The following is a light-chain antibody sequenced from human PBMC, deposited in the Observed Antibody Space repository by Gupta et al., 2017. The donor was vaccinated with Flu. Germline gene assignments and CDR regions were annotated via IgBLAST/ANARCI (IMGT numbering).Light chain of an antibody. Sequence: PFTLSASVGDRVTITCRASQSIRRKLAWYQQKPGKPPNLLIYHASTLPTAVPSRFSGTGSGTEFTLTISSLQPDDFGTYYCQEFNTYQWTFGQGTKVEIK. J-gene: IGKJ1*01. V-gene: IGKV1-5*03. CDR1: QSIRRK. CDR3: QEFNTYQWT. CDR2: HAS.